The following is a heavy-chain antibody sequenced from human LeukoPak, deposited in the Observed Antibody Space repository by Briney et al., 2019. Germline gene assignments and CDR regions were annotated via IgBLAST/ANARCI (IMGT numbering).Heavy chain of an antibody. CDR1: GYTFTGYY. CDR3: ARGPRWELILMDYYYMDV. V-gene: IGHV1-2*02. CDR2: INPNSGGT. J-gene: IGHJ6*03. Sequence: AASVKVSCKASGYTFTGYYMHWVRQAPGQGLEWMGWINPNSGGTNYAQKFQGRVTMTRDTSISTAYMELSRLRSEDTAVYYCARGPRWELILMDYYYMDVWGKGTTVTISS. D-gene: IGHD1-26*01.